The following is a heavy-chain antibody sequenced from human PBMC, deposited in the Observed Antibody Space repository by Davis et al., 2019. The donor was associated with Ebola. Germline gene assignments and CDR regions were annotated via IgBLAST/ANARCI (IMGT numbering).Heavy chain of an antibody. V-gene: IGHV3-73*01. Sequence: PGGSLRLSCAASGFTFSGSAMHRVRQASGKGLEWVGRIRSKANSYATAYAASVKGRFTISRDDSKNTAYLQMNSLKTEDTAVYYCTRRDYDILTGYYYYGMDVWGQGTTVTVSS. CDR1: GFTFSGSA. D-gene: IGHD3-9*01. CDR3: TRRDYDILTGYYYYGMDV. J-gene: IGHJ6*02. CDR2: IRSKANSYAT.